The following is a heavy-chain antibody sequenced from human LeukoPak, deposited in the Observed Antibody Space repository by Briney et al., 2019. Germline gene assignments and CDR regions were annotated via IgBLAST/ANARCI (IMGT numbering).Heavy chain of an antibody. V-gene: IGHV3-48*02. CDR3: GRGRAY. CDR2: ISSDSTTI. Sequence: GGSLRLSCAASGFTFSGYSMNWVRQAPGKGLEWVSYISSDSTTIYYADSVKGRFTISRDNAKNSLYLQMNSLGDEDTAVYYCGRGRAYWGQGTLVSVSS. J-gene: IGHJ4*02. CDR1: GFTFSGYS.